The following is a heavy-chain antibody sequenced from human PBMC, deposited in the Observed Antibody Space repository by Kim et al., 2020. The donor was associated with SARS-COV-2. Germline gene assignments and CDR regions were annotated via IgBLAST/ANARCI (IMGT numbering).Heavy chain of an antibody. J-gene: IGHJ5*02. CDR2: IYPGGSDT. Sequence: GESLKISCKGSGYSFTSYWIGWVRQMPGKGLEWMGIIYPGGSDTRYSPSFQGQVTISADKSISTAYLQWSSMKASDTAMYYCARLPYCSGGSCYPPYNWFDPWGQGTLVTVSS. V-gene: IGHV5-51*01. D-gene: IGHD2-15*01. CDR3: ARLPYCSGGSCYPPYNWFDP. CDR1: GYSFTSYW.